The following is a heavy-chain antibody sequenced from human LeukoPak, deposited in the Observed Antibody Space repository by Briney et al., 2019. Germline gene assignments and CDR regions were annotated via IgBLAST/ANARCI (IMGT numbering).Heavy chain of an antibody. D-gene: IGHD3-9*01. CDR2: IYYSGST. V-gene: IGHV4-30-4*01. CDR1: GGSISSVDYY. Sequence: SETLSLTCTVSGGSISSVDYYWRWIRQPPGKGLEWIGYIYYSGSTYYAPSLKSRVMISVDASKNQFSLKLSSVTAADTAVYYCARLGIDYDILAGYIPDAFDIWGQGTMVTVSS. J-gene: IGHJ3*02. CDR3: ARLGIDYDILAGYIPDAFDI.